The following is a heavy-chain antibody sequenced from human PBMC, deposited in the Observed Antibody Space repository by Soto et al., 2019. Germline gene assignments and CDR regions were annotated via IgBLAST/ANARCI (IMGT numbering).Heavy chain of an antibody. V-gene: IGHV1-18*01. CDR2: ISAYNGNT. CDR1: GYTFTSYG. Sequence: ASVKVSCKASGYTFTSYGISWVRQAPGQGLEWMGWISAYNGNTNYAQKLQGRVTMTTDTSTSTAYMELRSLRSDDTAVYYCVRDGHGWLVTGNWFDPWGQGTLVTVSS. J-gene: IGHJ5*02. D-gene: IGHD6-19*01. CDR3: VRDGHGWLVTGNWFDP.